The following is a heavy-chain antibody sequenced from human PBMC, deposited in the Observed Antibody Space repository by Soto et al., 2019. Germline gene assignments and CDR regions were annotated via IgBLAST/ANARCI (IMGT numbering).Heavy chain of an antibody. CDR2: ISSSSSYI. V-gene: IGHV3-21*01. CDR3: ARDRIVGATRDPNWFDP. Sequence: PVGSLRLSCAASGFTFSSYAMSWVRQAPGKGLEWVSSISSSSSYIYYADSVKGRFTISRDNAKNSLYLQMNSLRAEDTAVYYCARDRIVGATRDPNWFDPWGQGTLVTVSS. J-gene: IGHJ5*02. CDR1: GFTFSSYA. D-gene: IGHD1-26*01.